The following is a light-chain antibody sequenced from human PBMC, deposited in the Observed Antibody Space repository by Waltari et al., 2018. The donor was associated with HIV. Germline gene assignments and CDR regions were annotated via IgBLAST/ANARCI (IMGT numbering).Light chain of an antibody. V-gene: IGKV3-15*01. CDR1: QSISHN. CDR3: QEYNKWPSWT. Sequence: EIVMTQSPATLSVSPGERATLSCRASQSISHNLAWYQQKPGQAPRLLIYGASTRATGIPARFSGSGSGTEFTLTISGLQSEDFAVYYCQEYNKWPSWTFGQGTKVEIK. CDR2: GAS. J-gene: IGKJ1*01.